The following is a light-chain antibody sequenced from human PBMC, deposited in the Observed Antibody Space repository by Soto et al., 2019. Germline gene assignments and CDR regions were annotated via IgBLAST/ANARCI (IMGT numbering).Light chain of an antibody. CDR2: AAS. V-gene: IGKV1-39*01. J-gene: IGKJ4*01. CDR3: QQSHSSLVT. CDR1: QSIDTY. Sequence: DIQMTQSPSSLSASVGDRVTITCRASQSIDTYLNWYHQKPGKAPKLLVYAASSLQSGVPLRFSSSGSGTDFTLTISDLQPEDSATYYCQQSHSSLVTFGGWTKVEIK.